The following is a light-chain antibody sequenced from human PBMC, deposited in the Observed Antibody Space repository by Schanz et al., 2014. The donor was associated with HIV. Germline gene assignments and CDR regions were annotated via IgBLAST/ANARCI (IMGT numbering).Light chain of an antibody. Sequence: QSVLTQPPSVSGAPGQRITISCTGSTSNIGAGFDVHWYQQLPGAAPKLLIYENINRPSGVPDRFSASKSGTSASLAITGLQAEDEAEYYCQAYDSSLRGLVFGGGTKVTVL. J-gene: IGLJ3*02. V-gene: IGLV1-40*01. CDR2: ENI. CDR3: QAYDSSLRGLV. CDR1: TSNIGAGFD.